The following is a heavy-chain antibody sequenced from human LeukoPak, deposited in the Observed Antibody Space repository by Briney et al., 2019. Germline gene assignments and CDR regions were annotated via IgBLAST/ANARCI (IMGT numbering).Heavy chain of an antibody. V-gene: IGHV4-59*01. CDR2: IYYSGST. J-gene: IGHJ5*02. D-gene: IGHD3-10*01. CDR1: GFTFSSYA. CDR3: AKNYYGSRSYYNVGWFDP. Sequence: GSLRLSCAASGFTFSSYAMSWIRQPPGKGLEWIGYIYYSGSTNYNPSLKSRVTISIDMSKNQFSLKLSSVTAADTAVYYCAKNYYGSRSYYNVGWFDPWGQGTLVTVSS.